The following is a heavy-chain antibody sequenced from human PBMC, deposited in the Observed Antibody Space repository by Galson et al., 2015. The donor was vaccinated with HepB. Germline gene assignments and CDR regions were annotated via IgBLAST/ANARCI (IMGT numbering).Heavy chain of an antibody. Sequence: SVKVSCKASGYTFTSYDINWVRQAAGQGLEWMGWMNPNSGNTGYAQKFQGRVTMTRNTSISTAYMELSSLRSEDTAVYYCARGRKYYDFWSGYYLSPYNWFDPWGQGTLVTVSS. V-gene: IGHV1-8*01. CDR3: ARGRKYYDFWSGYYLSPYNWFDP. CDR2: MNPNSGNT. CDR1: GYTFTSYD. J-gene: IGHJ5*02. D-gene: IGHD3-3*01.